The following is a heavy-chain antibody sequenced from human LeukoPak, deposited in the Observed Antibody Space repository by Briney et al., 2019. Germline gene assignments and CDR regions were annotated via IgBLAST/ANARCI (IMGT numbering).Heavy chain of an antibody. V-gene: IGHV3-30*04. CDR2: ISYDGSNK. CDR1: GFTFSSYA. D-gene: IGHD3-9*01. Sequence: GGSLRLSCAASGFTFSSYAMHWVRQAPGKGLEWVAVISYDGSNKYYADSVKGRFTISRDNSKNTLYLQMNSLRAEDTAVYYCARDAQRNVLRYFDSGFSYFDYWGQGTLVTVSS. CDR3: ARDAQRNVLRYFDSGFSYFDY. J-gene: IGHJ4*02.